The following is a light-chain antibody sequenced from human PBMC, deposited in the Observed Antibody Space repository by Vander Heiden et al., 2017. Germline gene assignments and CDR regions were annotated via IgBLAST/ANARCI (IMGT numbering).Light chain of an antibody. CDR1: KLGDKY. CDR3: QAWDSSTVV. CDR2: QDS. J-gene: IGLJ2*01. V-gene: IGLV3-1*01. Sequence: SYELTQPPSVSVSPGQTASITRSGDKLGDKYACWYQQKPGQSPVLIIYQDSKRPSGIHERFSGSNTGNTATLTISGTQAMDEADYYCQAWDSSTVVFGGGTKLTVL.